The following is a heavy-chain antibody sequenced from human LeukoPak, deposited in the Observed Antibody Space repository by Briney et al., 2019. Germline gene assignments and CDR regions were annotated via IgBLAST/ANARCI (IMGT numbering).Heavy chain of an antibody. CDR1: GGSISSGDYY. V-gene: IGHV4-30-4*01. CDR2: IYYSGST. CDR3: ARGVDYYDSSGFSGTLDY. Sequence: PSETLSLTCTVSGGSISSGDYYWSWIRQPPGKGLEWIGYIYYSGSTYYNPSLKSRVTISVDTSKNQFSLKLSSVTAADTAVYYCARGVDYYDSSGFSGTLDYWGQGTLVTVSS. D-gene: IGHD3-22*01. J-gene: IGHJ4*02.